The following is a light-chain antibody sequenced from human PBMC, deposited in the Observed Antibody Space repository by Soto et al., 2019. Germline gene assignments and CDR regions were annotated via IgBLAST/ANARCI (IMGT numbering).Light chain of an antibody. CDR1: HSLLHINGYN. Sequence: EIVMTQSPLSLPVTPGEPGSISFSSSHSLLHINGYNLAWYQHKPGQAPRLLISGASTGATGIPARFSGSGSETDFTLTISSLEPEDFAVYYCQQRSNWPPITFGQGTRLEIK. CDR3: QQRSNWPPIT. J-gene: IGKJ5*01. V-gene: IGKV3-11*01. CDR2: GAS.